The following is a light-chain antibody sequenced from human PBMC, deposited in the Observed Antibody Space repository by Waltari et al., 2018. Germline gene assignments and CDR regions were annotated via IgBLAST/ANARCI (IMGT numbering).Light chain of an antibody. CDR2: DVS. J-gene: IGLJ1*01. CDR1: SSDIGSFNY. CDR3: TSYTTTDTLYV. V-gene: IGLV2-14*03. Sequence: QSALTQPASVSGSPGQSITISCTGTSSDIGSFNYVSWYQQYPGKAPKLLIFDVSNRPSGISDRFSGSKSGNTASPTISGLQAEDEADYICTSYTTTDTLYVFGTGTQVTVL.